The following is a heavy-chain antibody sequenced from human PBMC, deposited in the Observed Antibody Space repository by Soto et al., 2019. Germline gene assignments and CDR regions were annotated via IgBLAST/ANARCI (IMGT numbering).Heavy chain of an antibody. CDR1: GGSFSGYY. J-gene: IGHJ5*02. D-gene: IGHD3-3*01. V-gene: IGHV4-34*01. Sequence: SETLSLTCAVYGGSFSGYYWSWIRQPPGKGLEWIGEINHSGSTNYNPSLKSRVTISVDTSKNQFSLKLSSVTAADTAVYYRARGASGYDFWSGYYNWFDPWGQGTLVTVSS. CDR2: INHSGST. CDR3: ARGASGYDFWSGYYNWFDP.